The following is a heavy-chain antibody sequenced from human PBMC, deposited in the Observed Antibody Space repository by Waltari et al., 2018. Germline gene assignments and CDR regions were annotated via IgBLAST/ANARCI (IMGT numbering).Heavy chain of an antibody. Sequence: QVQLQQLGAGLLKPSETLSLTCAVYGGSFSGYYWSWIRQPPGKGLEWIGEINQSGSPNSNPALKSRVTISVDTSKNQFSLKLSSVTAADTAVYYCASWDAAYYYYGMDVWGQGTTVTVSS. CDR1: GGSFSGYY. D-gene: IGHD1-26*01. CDR2: INQSGSP. CDR3: ASWDAAYYYYGMDV. J-gene: IGHJ6*02. V-gene: IGHV4-34*01.